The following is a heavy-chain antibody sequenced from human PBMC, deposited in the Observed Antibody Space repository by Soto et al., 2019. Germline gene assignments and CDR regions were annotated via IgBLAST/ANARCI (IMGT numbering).Heavy chain of an antibody. Sequence: GGSLRLSCAASGFSFSLYWMHWVRQAPGKGLVWVSRINGDGSDTSYGDSVKGRFTTSRDNAKNTLYLHMNSLGAEDTAVYYCARDFGEVGATAVYDIWGQGTMVTVSS. J-gene: IGHJ3*02. D-gene: IGHD1-26*01. CDR2: INGDGSDT. CDR1: GFSFSLYW. CDR3: ARDFGEVGATAVYDI. V-gene: IGHV3-74*01.